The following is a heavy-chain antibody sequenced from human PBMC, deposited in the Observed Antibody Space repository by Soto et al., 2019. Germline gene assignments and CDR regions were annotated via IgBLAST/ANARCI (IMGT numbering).Heavy chain of an antibody. CDR3: AGPGGAGAPDYYYYYGMEV. CDR1: GYSFTSYW. CDR2: IDPSDSYT. Sequence: GESLKISCKGSGYSFTSYWISWVRQMPGKGLEWMGRIDPSDSYTNYSPSFQGHVTISADKSISTAYLQWSSLKASDTAMYYCAGPGGAGAPDYYYYYGMEVWGQGTTVTVSS. J-gene: IGHJ6*02. V-gene: IGHV5-10-1*01. D-gene: IGHD6-19*01.